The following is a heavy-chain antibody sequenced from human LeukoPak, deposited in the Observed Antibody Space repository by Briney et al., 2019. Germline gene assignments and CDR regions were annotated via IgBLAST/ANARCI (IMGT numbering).Heavy chain of an antibody. J-gene: IGHJ4*02. CDR1: GYTFTGHY. V-gene: IGHV1-2*02. CDR3: ARGGPLYCSGGSCSLPDY. D-gene: IGHD2-15*01. CDR2: INPNNGGT. Sequence: ASVKVSCKPSGYTFTGHYIHWVRQAPGQGLEWMGWINPNNGGTNYAQKFQGRVTMARDTSVSTAYMELSSLRSEDTAVYYCARGGPLYCSGGSCSLPDYRGQGTLVTVSS.